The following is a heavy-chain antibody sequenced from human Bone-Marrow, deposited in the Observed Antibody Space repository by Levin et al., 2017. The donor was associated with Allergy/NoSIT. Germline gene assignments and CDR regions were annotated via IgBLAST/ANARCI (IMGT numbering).Heavy chain of an antibody. CDR2: ISTTGSYI. V-gene: IGHV3-21*01. Sequence: PGGSLRLSCVASGFSVSSYSMTWVRQAPGKGLEWVACISTTGSYIYYSDSLQGRFTISRDNAKNSLYLQMNSLRAEDTAVYYCARDLLEERGLYAYALDLWGQGAMVTVSS. J-gene: IGHJ3*01. CDR3: ARDLLEERGLYAYALDL. D-gene: IGHD3-16*01. CDR1: GFSVSSYS.